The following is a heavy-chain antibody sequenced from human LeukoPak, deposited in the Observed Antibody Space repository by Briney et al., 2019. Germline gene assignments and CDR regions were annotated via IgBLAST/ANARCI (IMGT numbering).Heavy chain of an antibody. CDR2: IIPIFGTA. J-gene: IGHJ3*02. Sequence: SVKVSCKASGGTFSSYAISWVRQAPGQGLEWMGRIIPIFGTANYAQKFQGRVTITTDESTSTAYMELSSLRSEDTAVYYCTSDVVPAVIVYAFDIWGQGTMVTVSS. CDR1: GGTFSSYA. D-gene: IGHD2-2*02. CDR3: TSDVVPAVIVYAFDI. V-gene: IGHV1-69*05.